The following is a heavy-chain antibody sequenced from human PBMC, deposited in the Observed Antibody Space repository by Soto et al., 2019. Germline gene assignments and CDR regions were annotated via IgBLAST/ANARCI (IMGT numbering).Heavy chain of an antibody. CDR2: IIPIFGTA. Sequence: SVKVSCKSSGGTFSSYAISWVRQAPGQGLEWMGGIIPIFGTANYAQKFQGRVTITADESTSTAYMELSSLRSEDTAVYYCARVARVVGPFPPYYYGMDVWGQGTTVTVSS. J-gene: IGHJ6*02. D-gene: IGHD3-3*01. CDR3: ARVARVVGPFPPYYYGMDV. V-gene: IGHV1-69*13. CDR1: GGTFSSYA.